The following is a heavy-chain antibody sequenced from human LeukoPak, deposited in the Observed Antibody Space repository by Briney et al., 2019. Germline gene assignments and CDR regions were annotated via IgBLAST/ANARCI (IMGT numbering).Heavy chain of an antibody. CDR1: GGSINNYY. J-gene: IGHJ3*02. V-gene: IGHV4-4*07. CDR2: IYTRGST. D-gene: IGHD2-15*01. CDR3: ARGRYCSADICSGGDAFDI. Sequence: PSETLSLTCTVSGGSINNYYWSWIRQPAGKGLEWIGRIYTRGSTNYNTSLKSRVTMSVDTSKNQSSLKLSSVTAADTAVYYCARGRYCSADICSGGDAFDIWGRGTMVSVSS.